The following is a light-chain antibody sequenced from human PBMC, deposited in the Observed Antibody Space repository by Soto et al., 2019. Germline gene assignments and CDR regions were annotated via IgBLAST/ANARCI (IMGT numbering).Light chain of an antibody. CDR1: SSNIGAGYD. Sequence: QSVLTQPPSVSGAPGQRVTISCSGSSSNIGAGYDVQWYRQFPGTAPKLIIYANSDRPSGVPDRFSGSKSGTSASLAITGLQAEDEADYYCQSYDSSLIVSKGFGTGTKVTVL. CDR2: ANS. V-gene: IGLV1-40*01. CDR3: QSYDSSLIVSKG. J-gene: IGLJ1*01.